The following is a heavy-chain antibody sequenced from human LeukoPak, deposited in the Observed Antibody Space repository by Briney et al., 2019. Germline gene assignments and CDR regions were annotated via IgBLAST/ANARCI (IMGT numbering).Heavy chain of an antibody. CDR3: ASGPADRGGY. CDR1: GFTFSSYS. J-gene: IGHJ4*02. Sequence: GGSLRLSCAASGFTFSSYSMNWVRQAPGKGLEWVSSISSSSSYIYYTDSVKGRFTISRDNAKNSLYLQMNSLRAEDTAVYYCASGPADRGGYWGQGTLVTVSS. D-gene: IGHD1-14*01. CDR2: ISSSSSYI. V-gene: IGHV3-21*01.